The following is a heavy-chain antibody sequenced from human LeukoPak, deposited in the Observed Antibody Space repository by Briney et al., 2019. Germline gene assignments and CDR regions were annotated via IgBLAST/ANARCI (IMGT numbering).Heavy chain of an antibody. V-gene: IGHV4-34*01. CDR1: GGSFSGYY. CDR3: ARYDMPTHYFRSTGHYSFDI. D-gene: IGHD3-22*01. CDR2: INHSGST. J-gene: IGHJ3*02. Sequence: PSETLSLTCGVYGGSFSGYYWSWTRQPPGKGLEWIGEINHSGSTNYNPSLKSRVTISVDTSKNQFSLKLTSVTAADTAVYYCARYDMPTHYFRSTGHYSFDIWGQGTLVTVS.